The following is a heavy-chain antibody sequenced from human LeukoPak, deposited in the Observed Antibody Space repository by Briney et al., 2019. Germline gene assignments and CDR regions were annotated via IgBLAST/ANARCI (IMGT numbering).Heavy chain of an antibody. CDR2: TDGIGGDS. CDR1: GFTFSDFA. J-gene: IGHJ4*02. D-gene: IGHD2-2*01. CDR3: AKDRGVVPAASFDY. V-gene: IGHV3-23*01. Sequence: PGGSLRLSCVASGFTFSDFAMSWVRQTPGKRLEWVASTDGIGGDSYYADAVKGRFTISRDDSRDTLYLQMNSLRAEDTAVYYCAKDRGVVPAASFDYWGQGTLVTVSS.